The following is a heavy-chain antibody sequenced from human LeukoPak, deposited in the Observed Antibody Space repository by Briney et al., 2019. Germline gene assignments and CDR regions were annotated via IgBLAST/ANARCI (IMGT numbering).Heavy chain of an antibody. CDR1: GFTFSSYG. V-gene: IGHV3-33*01. CDR2: IWYDGSNK. J-gene: IGHJ4*02. Sequence: GGSLRLSCAASGFTFSSYGMHWVRQAPGKGLEWVAVIWYDGSNKYYADSVKGRFTISRDNSKNTLYLQMNSLRAEDTAVYYCARDTPYYYYDSSGHPDYWGQGTLVTVSS. CDR3: ARDTPYYYYDSSGHPDY. D-gene: IGHD3-22*01.